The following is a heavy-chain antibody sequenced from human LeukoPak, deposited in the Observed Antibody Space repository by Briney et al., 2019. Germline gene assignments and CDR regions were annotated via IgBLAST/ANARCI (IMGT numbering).Heavy chain of an antibody. CDR2: INHSGST. CDR3: ARNYYDFWSGYLIDAFDI. J-gene: IGHJ3*02. V-gene: IGHV4-34*01. CDR1: GGSFSGYY. D-gene: IGHD3-3*01. Sequence: PSETLSLTCAVYGGSFSGYYWSWIRQPPGKGLEWIGEINHSGSTNYNPSLKSRVTISVDTSENQFSLKLSSVTAADTAVYYCARNYYDFWSGYLIDAFDIWGQGTMVTVSS.